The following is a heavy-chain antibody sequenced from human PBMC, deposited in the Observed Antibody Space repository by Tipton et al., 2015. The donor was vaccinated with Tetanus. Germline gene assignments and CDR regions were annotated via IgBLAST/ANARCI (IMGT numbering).Heavy chain of an antibody. CDR3: ASRGYSGRRQIEDY. V-gene: IGHV4-61*08. J-gene: IGHJ4*02. Sequence: TLSLTCTVSGGSVRSGDYYWTWIRQPPGKGLEWVGYIDNGGRTNYTPSLKSRLTISLDKAKKQFSLKLTSVTAADTAVYYCASRGYSGRRQIEDYWGPGTLVTVSS. CDR1: GGSVRSGDYY. CDR2: IDNGGRT. D-gene: IGHD5-12*01.